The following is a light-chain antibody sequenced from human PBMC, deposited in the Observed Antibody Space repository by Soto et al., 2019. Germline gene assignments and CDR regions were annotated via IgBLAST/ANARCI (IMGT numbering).Light chain of an antibody. CDR2: DAS. J-gene: IGKJ4*01. Sequence: EIVRTQSPATLSVSPGERATLSCRASQSVSSPLAWYQQKPGQAPRLLIHDASSRATGTPARFSGSGSGTDFTLTISSLEPEDFAVYYCQQRSNWPPPLTFGGGTKVDIK. CDR3: QQRSNWPPPLT. V-gene: IGKV3-11*01. CDR1: QSVSSP.